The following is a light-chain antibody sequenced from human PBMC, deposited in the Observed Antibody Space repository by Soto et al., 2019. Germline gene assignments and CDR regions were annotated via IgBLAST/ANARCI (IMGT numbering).Light chain of an antibody. J-gene: IGKJ3*01. Sequence: DIELTQSPSFLSASVGDRVTITCRASQGISSYLAWYQQKPGKAPTLLIYSASTLQSGVPSRFSGSGSGTEFTLTISSLQPEDFATYYCQQLNRTFGPGTKVDIK. V-gene: IGKV1-9*01. CDR2: SAS. CDR1: QGISSY. CDR3: QQLNRT.